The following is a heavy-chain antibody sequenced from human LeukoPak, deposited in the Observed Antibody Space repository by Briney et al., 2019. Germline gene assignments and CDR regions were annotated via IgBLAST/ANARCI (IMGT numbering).Heavy chain of an antibody. CDR2: IYYSGST. Sequence: SETLSLTCTVSGGSISSYYWSWIRQPPGKGLEWIGYIYYSGSTNYNPSLKSRVTISVDTSKNQFSLKLSSVTAADTAVYYCPRVGGIADFDYWGQGTLVTVSS. V-gene: IGHV4-59*01. D-gene: IGHD6-13*01. CDR3: PRVGGIADFDY. CDR1: GGSISSYY. J-gene: IGHJ4*02.